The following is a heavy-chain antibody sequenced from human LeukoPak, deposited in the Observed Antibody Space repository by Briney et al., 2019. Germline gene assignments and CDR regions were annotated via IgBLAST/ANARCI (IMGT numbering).Heavy chain of an antibody. J-gene: IGHJ3*02. CDR2: ISYDGSNK. V-gene: IGHV3-30-3*01. CDR1: GFTFSSYA. D-gene: IGHD1-1*01. CDR3: ARDMNDDAFDI. Sequence: SGGSLRLSCAASGFTFSSYAMHWVRQAPGKGLEWVAVISYDGSNKYYADSVKGRFTISRDNSKNTLYLQMNSLRAEDTAVYYCARDMNDDAFDIWXXXTXVTVSX.